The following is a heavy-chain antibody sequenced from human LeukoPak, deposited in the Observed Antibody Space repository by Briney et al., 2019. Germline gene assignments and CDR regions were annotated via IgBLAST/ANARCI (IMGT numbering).Heavy chain of an antibody. Sequence: ASVKVSCKASGYTFTSYDINWVRQATGQGLEWMGWMNPNSGNTGYAQKFQGRVTMTRDTSISTAYMELSRLRSDDTAVYYCARVGLYYYDSSGYYYYWGQGTLVTVSS. V-gene: IGHV1-8*01. J-gene: IGHJ4*02. CDR2: MNPNSGNT. CDR3: ARVGLYYYDSSGYYYY. CDR1: GYTFTSYD. D-gene: IGHD3-22*01.